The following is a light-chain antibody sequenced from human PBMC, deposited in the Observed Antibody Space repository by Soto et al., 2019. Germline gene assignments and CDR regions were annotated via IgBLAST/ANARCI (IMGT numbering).Light chain of an antibody. Sequence: QSALTQPASVSGSPGQSITISCTGTSSDVGANNYVFWYQQYPGKAPKLIIYEVSNRPSGVSNRFSGSKSGNTASLTISGLQPEDEADYYCSSYAGSYTWVFGGGTKLTVL. CDR2: EVS. CDR1: SSDVGANNY. J-gene: IGLJ3*02. CDR3: SSYAGSYTWV. V-gene: IGLV2-14*01.